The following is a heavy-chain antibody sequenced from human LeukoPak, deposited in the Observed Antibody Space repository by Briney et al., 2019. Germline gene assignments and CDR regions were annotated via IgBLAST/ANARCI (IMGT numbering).Heavy chain of an antibody. CDR3: ASLSDILTGYLTMDV. CDR1: GGSINSGNYF. Sequence: SETLSLTCTVSGGSINSGNYFWTWIRQHPGKGLEWIGYIYYSGSTYYNPSLKSRVTISVDTSKNQFSLKLSSVTAADTAVYYCASLSDILTGYLTMDVWGQGTTVTVSS. J-gene: IGHJ6*02. V-gene: IGHV4-31*03. CDR2: IYYSGST. D-gene: IGHD3-9*01.